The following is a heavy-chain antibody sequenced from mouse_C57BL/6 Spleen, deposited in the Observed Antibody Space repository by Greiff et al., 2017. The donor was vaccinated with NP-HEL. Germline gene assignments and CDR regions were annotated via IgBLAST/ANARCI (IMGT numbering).Heavy chain of an antibody. J-gene: IGHJ2*01. D-gene: IGHD1-1*01. CDR3: ARNGDYYGSSYDFDY. V-gene: IGHV1-53*01. CDR2: INPSNGGT. Sequence: QVHVKQPGTELVKPGASVKLSCKASGYTFTSYWMHWVKQRPGQGLEWIGNINPSNGGTNYNEKFKSKATLTVDKSSSTAYMQLSSLTSEDSAVYYCARNGDYYGSSYDFDYWGQGTTLTVSS. CDR1: GYTFTSYW.